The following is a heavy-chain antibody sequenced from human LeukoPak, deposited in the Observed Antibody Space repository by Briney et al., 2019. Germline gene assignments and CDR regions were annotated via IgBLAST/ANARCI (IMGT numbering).Heavy chain of an antibody. Sequence: GGSLRLSCAASGFTFSSYSMSWVRQAPGKGLEWVSGINWNGGSTGYADSVKGRFTISRDNAKNSLYLQMNSLRAEDTAVYYCARGGPRDGYDYWGQGTLVTVSS. CDR1: GFTFSSYS. V-gene: IGHV3-20*04. CDR2: INWNGGST. CDR3: ARGGPRDGYDY. D-gene: IGHD5-18*01. J-gene: IGHJ4*02.